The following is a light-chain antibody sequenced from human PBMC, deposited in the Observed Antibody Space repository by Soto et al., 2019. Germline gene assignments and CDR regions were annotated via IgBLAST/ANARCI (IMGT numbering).Light chain of an antibody. V-gene: IGLV1-40*01. CDR3: QSYDNRLSGYA. CDR1: SSNIGSGYD. Sequence: QSVLTQPPSVSGAPGQRVTISCTGGSSNIGSGYDVHWYQQLPGTAPKLLIYGNTNRPSGVPDRFSASTSATSASLAITGRQAEDEGDYYCQSYDNRLSGYAFGTGTKLTVL. CDR2: GNT. J-gene: IGLJ1*01.